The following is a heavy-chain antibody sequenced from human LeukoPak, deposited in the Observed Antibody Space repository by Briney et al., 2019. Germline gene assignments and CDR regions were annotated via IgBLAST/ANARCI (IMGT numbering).Heavy chain of an antibody. D-gene: IGHD3-3*01. J-gene: IGHJ6*03. CDR3: ARVTIFYYMDV. CDR1: GGSISSSSYY. Sequence: PSETLSLTCTVSGGSISSSSYYWGWIRQPPGKGLEWIGYIYHSGSTYYNPSLKSRVTISVDRSKNQFSLKLSSVTAADTAVYYCARVTIFYYMDVWGKGTTVTVSS. V-gene: IGHV4-39*07. CDR2: IYHSGST.